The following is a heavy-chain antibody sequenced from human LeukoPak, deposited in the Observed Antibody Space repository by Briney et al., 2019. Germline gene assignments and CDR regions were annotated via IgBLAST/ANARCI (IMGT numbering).Heavy chain of an antibody. CDR3: ARLAVADRNDY. V-gene: IGHV3-74*01. CDR1: GFTFSSYW. J-gene: IGHJ4*02. Sequence: PGGSLRLSCAASGFTFSSYWMHWVRHAPGKGLVWVSRINSDGSSTSYADSVKGRFTISRDNAKNTLYLQMNSLRAEDTAVYYCARLAVADRNDYWGQGTLVTVSS. CDR2: INSDGSST. D-gene: IGHD6-19*01.